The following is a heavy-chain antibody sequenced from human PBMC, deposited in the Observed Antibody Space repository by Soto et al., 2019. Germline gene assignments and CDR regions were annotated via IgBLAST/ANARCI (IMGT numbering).Heavy chain of an antibody. Sequence: QLQLQPSGPGLVKPSETLSLTCTVSGGSISSSSCYWGWIRQPPGKGLEWIGSIYYSGSTYYNPSLKSRVTISVDTSKNQFSLKLSSVTAADTAVYYCRAYDFWSGLLDVWGQGTTVTVSS. J-gene: IGHJ6*02. V-gene: IGHV4-39*01. CDR2: IYYSGST. D-gene: IGHD3-3*01. CDR1: GGSISSSSCY. CDR3: RAYDFWSGLLDV.